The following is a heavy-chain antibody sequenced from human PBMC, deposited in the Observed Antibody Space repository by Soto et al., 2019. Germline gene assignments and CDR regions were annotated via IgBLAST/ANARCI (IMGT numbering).Heavy chain of an antibody. V-gene: IGHV2-70*11. CDR1: GKC. CDR2: IDRDDDK. Sequence: GKCVSWIRQPPGKALEWLARIDRDDDKYYSTSLKTRLTISKDTSKNQVVLTMTNMDPVDTATYYCARILDYGDYVVAFDIWGQGTMVTVSS. J-gene: IGHJ3*02. CDR3: ARILDYGDYVVAFDI. D-gene: IGHD4-17*01.